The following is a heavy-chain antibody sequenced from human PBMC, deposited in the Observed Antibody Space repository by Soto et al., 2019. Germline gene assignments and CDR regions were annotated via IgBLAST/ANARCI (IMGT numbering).Heavy chain of an antibody. D-gene: IGHD2-2*01. CDR1: GGTFSSYA. Sequence: QVQLVQSGAEVKKPGSSVKVSCKASGGTFSSYAISWVRQAPGQGLEWMGGIIPMFGTANYAQKFQGRVTITADKSTTTAYMELSSLRSEDTAVYYCASAPIVEVPGALDYSYDMDVWSQGTTVTVSS. J-gene: IGHJ6*02. CDR2: IIPMFGTA. V-gene: IGHV1-69*06. CDR3: ASAPIVEVPGALDYSYDMDV.